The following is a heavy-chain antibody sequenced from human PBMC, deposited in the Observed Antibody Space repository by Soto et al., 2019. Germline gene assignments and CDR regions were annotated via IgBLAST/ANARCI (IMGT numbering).Heavy chain of an antibody. V-gene: IGHV1-69*13. CDR2: IIPIFGTA. J-gene: IGHJ6*02. CDR3: ARDTYSSSSRTPTHYYYGMDV. CDR1: GGTFSSYA. D-gene: IGHD6-6*01. Sequence: ASVKVSCKASGGTFSSYAISWARQAPGQGLEWMGGIIPIFGTANYAQKFQGRVTITADESTSTAYMELSSLRSEDTAVYYCARDTYSSSSRTPTHYYYGMDVWGQGTTVTV.